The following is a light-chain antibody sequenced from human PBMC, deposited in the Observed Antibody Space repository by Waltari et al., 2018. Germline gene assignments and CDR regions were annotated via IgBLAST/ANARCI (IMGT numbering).Light chain of an antibody. CDR2: WAS. Sequence: DIVMTQSPDSLAVSLGERATINCKSSQSIFYRSTNKNYLAWYQQKPGQPPKLLIYWASTRESRVPDRFSGTGSGTDFTLTISSLQAGDVAVYYCQQFYSTPLTFGGGTKVEIK. V-gene: IGKV4-1*01. CDR1: QSIFYRSTNKNY. CDR3: QQFYSTPLT. J-gene: IGKJ4*01.